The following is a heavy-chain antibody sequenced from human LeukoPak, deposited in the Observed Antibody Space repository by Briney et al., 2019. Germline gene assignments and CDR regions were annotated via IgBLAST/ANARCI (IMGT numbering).Heavy chain of an antibody. CDR3: ARPANRGDALDI. V-gene: IGHV4-4*07. CDR1: GGSISSYY. J-gene: IGHJ3*02. D-gene: IGHD2/OR15-2a*01. Sequence: KPSETLSLTCTVSGGSISSYYWSWIRQPAGKGLEWIGRIYTSGSANYNPSLKSRVTMSVDTSKNQFSLNLSSLTAADTAVYYCARPANRGDALDIWGQGTMVTVSS. CDR2: IYTSGSA.